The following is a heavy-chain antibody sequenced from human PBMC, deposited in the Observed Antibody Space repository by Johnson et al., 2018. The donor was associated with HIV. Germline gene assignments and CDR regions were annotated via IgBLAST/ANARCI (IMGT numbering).Heavy chain of an antibody. J-gene: IGHJ3*02. CDR1: AFTFSNYA. Sequence: QVLLVESGGGVVQPGRSLRLACAASAFTFSNYAMHWVRQAPGKGLEWVAVISYDGSSKYYAESLKGRISISRDNSMNTLYLQMNSLRAEDTAVYYCAREATGTTNAFYRGGQGTMVTVSS. CDR2: ISYDGSSK. CDR3: AREATGTTNAFYR. D-gene: IGHD1-7*01. V-gene: IGHV3-30-3*01.